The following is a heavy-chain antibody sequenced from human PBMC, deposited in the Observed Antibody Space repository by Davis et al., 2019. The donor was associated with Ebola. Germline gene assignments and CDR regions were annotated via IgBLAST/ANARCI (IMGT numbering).Heavy chain of an antibody. CDR2: INHSGST. D-gene: IGHD5-12*01. CDR1: GGSFSGYY. Sequence: GSLRLSCAVYGGSFSGYYWSWIRQPPGKGLEWIGEINHSGSTNYNPSLKSRVTISIDTSKNQFSLKLSSVTAADTAVYYCAKRGTSGYFHYYGMDVWGKGTTVTVSS. CDR3: AKRGTSGYFHYYGMDV. V-gene: IGHV4-34*01. J-gene: IGHJ6*04.